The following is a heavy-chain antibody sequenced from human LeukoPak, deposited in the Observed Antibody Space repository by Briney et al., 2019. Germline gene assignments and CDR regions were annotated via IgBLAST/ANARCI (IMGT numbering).Heavy chain of an antibody. CDR2: INPGGGST. CDR1: GYTFVNYY. D-gene: IGHD7-27*01. CDR3: ARARTGDSDY. Sequence: ASVKVSCKASGYTFVNYYIHWVRQAPGQRLEWMGLINPGGGSTTYSQKFQGRVTMTRDTSTSTVYMELNSLRFEDTAVYYCARARTGDSDYWGQGTLVTVSS. V-gene: IGHV1-46*01. J-gene: IGHJ4*02.